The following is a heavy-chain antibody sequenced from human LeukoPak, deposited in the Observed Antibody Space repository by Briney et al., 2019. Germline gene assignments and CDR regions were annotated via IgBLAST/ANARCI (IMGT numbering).Heavy chain of an antibody. CDR2: ITTSGSST. Sequence: PGGSLRLSCAASGFSFNTYAMSWVRQAPGKGLEWVSTITTSGSSTYYADSVKGRFTISRDNSKNTLFLQMNSLRAEDTAVYYCAKDARRTSGWYFFDYWAQGTLVTVSS. CDR3: AKDARRTSGWYFFDY. V-gene: IGHV3-23*01. J-gene: IGHJ4*02. D-gene: IGHD6-19*01. CDR1: GFSFNTYA.